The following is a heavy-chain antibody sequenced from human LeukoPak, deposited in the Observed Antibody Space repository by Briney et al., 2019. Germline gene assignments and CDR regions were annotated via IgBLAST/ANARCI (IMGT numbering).Heavy chain of an antibody. J-gene: IGHJ6*02. CDR1: GGSISNYY. CDR2: ISYSGST. CDR3: ARHIPVIWSSGYYYGMDV. Sequence: PSETLSLTCTVSGGSISNYYWSWIRQPPGKGLEWIGYISYSGSTNYNPSLRSRVAMSEDTSRNQFSLRLNSVTAADTAAYYCARHIPVIWSSGYYYGMDVWGQGTTVTVSS. D-gene: IGHD3-3*01. V-gene: IGHV4-59*08.